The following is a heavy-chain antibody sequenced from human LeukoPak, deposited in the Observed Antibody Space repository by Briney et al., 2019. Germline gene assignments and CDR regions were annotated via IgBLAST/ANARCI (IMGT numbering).Heavy chain of an antibody. CDR2: IYYSGST. V-gene: IGHV4-59*01. CDR3: ARVFGYSSGWYRGNAFDI. J-gene: IGHJ3*02. D-gene: IGHD6-19*01. CDR1: GGSISSYY. Sequence: SETLSLTCTVSGGSISSYYWSWIRQPPGKGLEWIGYIYYSGSTNYNPSLKSRVTISVDTSKNQFSLKLSSVTAADTAVYYCARVFGYSSGWYRGNAFDIWGQGTVVTVSS.